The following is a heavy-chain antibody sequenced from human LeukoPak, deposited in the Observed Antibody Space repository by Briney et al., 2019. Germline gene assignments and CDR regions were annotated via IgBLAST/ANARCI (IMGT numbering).Heavy chain of an antibody. CDR1: GFTFDDYG. V-gene: IGHV3-20*04. J-gene: IGHJ6*03. Sequence: GGSLRLXCAASGFTFDDYGMSWDRQAPGKGLEWVSGINWNGGSTGYADSVKGRFTISRDNAKNSLYLQMNSLRAEDTALYYCARYDSSGYRYYYYYMDVWGKGTTVTVSS. D-gene: IGHD3-22*01. CDR2: INWNGGST. CDR3: ARYDSSGYRYYYYYMDV.